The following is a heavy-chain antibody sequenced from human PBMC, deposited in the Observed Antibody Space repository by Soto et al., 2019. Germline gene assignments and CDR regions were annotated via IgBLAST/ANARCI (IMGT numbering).Heavy chain of an antibody. CDR2: ISGSGDNT. CDR3: AKTFFSGSGSYRGWFDP. Sequence: EVQLLESGGGLVQFGGSLRLSCAASGFMFSSYAMTWVRQAPGKGLEWVSVISGSGDNTYYADSVKGRFTISRDGSKERLYLQVNSPRADDTAVYYCAKTFFSGSGSYRGWFDPWGQGTQVTVSS. CDR1: GFMFSSYA. V-gene: IGHV3-23*01. J-gene: IGHJ5*02. D-gene: IGHD3-10*01.